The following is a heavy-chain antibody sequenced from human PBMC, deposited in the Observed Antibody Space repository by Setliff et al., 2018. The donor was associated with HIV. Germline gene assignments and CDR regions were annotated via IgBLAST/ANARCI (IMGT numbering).Heavy chain of an antibody. D-gene: IGHD5-12*01. CDR1: GATISSYY. CDR3: ARGDGYRANDAYYDTGMDV. J-gene: IGHJ6*02. Sequence: SETLSLTCKVSGATISSYYWNWIRQPPGKGLEWIGYIYNSGYSNSKPSLKSRVTISLDTSKNQFSLKLSSVTAADTAVYYCARGDGYRANDAYYDTGMDVWGQGITVTVSS. V-gene: IGHV4-59*01. CDR2: IYNSGYS.